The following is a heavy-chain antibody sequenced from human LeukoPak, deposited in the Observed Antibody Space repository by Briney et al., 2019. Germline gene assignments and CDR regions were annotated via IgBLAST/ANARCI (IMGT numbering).Heavy chain of an antibody. V-gene: IGHV4-59*01. J-gene: IGHJ6*03. D-gene: IGHD6-6*01. Sequence: GSLRLSCAASGFTFSSYAMSWIRQPPGKGLEWIGYMYYSGSTDYNPSLKSRVTISVDTSKNQFSLKLSSVTAADTAVYYCARGAARGHYYYMDVWGKGTTVTVSS. CDR2: MYYSGST. CDR1: GFTFSSYA. CDR3: ARGAARGHYYYMDV.